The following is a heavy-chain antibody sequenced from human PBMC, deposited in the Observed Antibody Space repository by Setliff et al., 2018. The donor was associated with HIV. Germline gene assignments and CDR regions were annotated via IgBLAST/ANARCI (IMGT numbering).Heavy chain of an antibody. CDR1: GGSTSNYY. CDR3: ARPAYYYDSSGYYYVGAFDI. Sequence: SETLSLTCTVSGGSTSNYYWSWIRQPPGKGLEWIGYIYYSGSTNYNPSLKSRVTISVDTSKNQFSLKLTSLTAADTAVFYCARPAYYYDSSGYYYVGAFDIWGQGTMVTVSS. V-gene: IGHV4-59*01. CDR2: IYYSGST. J-gene: IGHJ3*02. D-gene: IGHD3-22*01.